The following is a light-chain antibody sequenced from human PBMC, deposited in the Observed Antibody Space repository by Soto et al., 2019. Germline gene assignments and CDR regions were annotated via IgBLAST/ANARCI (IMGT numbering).Light chain of an antibody. J-gene: IGLJ1*01. Sequence: QSALTQPASVSGSPGQSITISCTETSTDVGIYNYVSWYQQHPGKAPKVMNYEVSNRPSGVSNRFSGSKSGDTASLTISGLQAEDEADYYCSSYTTSRTYVFGTGTKLTVL. CDR3: SSYTTSRTYV. CDR1: STDVGIYNY. V-gene: IGLV2-14*01. CDR2: EVS.